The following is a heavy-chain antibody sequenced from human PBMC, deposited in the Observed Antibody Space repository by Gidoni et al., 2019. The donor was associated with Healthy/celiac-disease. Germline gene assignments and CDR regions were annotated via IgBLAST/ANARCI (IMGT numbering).Heavy chain of an antibody. V-gene: IGHV4-61*02. D-gene: IGHD3-10*01. CDR2: IFTSGST. CDR1: GASISSGSYY. Sequence: QLQESGPGLVKPSQTLSLTCTVSGASISSGSYYWCWIRQPAGKGLEWIGRIFTSGSTNYNPSLKSRVTISVDTSKNQFSLKLSSVTAADTAVYYCARDGLLWFGELLYGMDVWGQGTTVTVSS. CDR3: ARDGLLWFGELLYGMDV. J-gene: IGHJ6*02.